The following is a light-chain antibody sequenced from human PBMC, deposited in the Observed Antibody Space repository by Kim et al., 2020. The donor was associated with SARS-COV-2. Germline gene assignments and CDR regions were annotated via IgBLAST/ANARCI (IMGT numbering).Light chain of an antibody. J-gene: IGKJ5*01. CDR1: QDIHDF. V-gene: IGKV1-33*01. Sequence: DIQISQSPSSLHASIGDTVTITCQASQDIHDFLSWFQQKPGRAPKLLIYDASQLEPGVPSRFSGSGSGTHFIFNISSLQPEDTATYFCQQYESLPLIFGQGTRLEIK. CDR3: QQYESLPLI. CDR2: DAS.